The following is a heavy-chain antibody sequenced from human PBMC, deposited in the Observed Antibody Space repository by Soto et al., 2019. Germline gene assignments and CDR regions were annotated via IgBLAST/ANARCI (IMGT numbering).Heavy chain of an antibody. D-gene: IGHD5-18*01. V-gene: IGHV4-61*01. CDR1: GGSVSSGNYY. CDR3: ARHGAIYSNSWYDFDY. CDR2: MYNSGSA. Sequence: SETLSLTCTVSGGSVSSGNYYWSWIRQPPGKGLEWVGYMYNSGSANYNPSLKSRVTISVDMSQNQFSLKLTSVTAADTAVYYCARHGAIYSNSWYDFDYWGQGTLVTVSS. J-gene: IGHJ4*02.